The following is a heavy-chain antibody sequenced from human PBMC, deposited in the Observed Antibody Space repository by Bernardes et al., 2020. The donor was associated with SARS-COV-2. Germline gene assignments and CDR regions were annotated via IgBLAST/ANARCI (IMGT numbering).Heavy chain of an antibody. J-gene: IGHJ4*02. D-gene: IGHD2-2*01. CDR3: VRDEYIVVGPAAGVFAS. V-gene: IGHV3-7*03. Sequence: GSLRLSCAASGFSFGGHWMTWVRPLPGKGLEWVANIGQDGSDTRYLKSVEGRFTISRDNSKKTLYLQMDGLRAEDTALYFCVRDEYIVVGPAAGVFASWGRGTLVTVSS. CDR1: GFSFGGHW. CDR2: IGQDGSDT.